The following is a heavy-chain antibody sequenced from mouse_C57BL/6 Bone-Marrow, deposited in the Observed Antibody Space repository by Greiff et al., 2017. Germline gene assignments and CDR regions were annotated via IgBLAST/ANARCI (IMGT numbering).Heavy chain of an antibody. J-gene: IGHJ4*01. Sequence: VKLQQPGAELVKPGASVKLSCKASGYTFTNYWMHWVKQRPGQGLEWIGMMHPNGGSPDYNEKFKSGATLSVDKSSRTAYMELSSLTSEDSAVYYCARSYDYDDYTMDYWGQGTSVTVSS. CDR1: GYTFTNYW. D-gene: IGHD2-4*01. V-gene: IGHV1-64*01. CDR3: ARSYDYDDYTMDY. CDR2: MHPNGGSP.